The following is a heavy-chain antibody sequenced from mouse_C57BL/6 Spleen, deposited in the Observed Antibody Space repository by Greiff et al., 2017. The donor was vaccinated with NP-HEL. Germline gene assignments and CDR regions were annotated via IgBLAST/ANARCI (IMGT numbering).Heavy chain of an antibody. V-gene: IGHV5-16*01. D-gene: IGHD2-2*01. J-gene: IGHJ3*01. CDR1: GFTFSDYY. Sequence: DVKLVESEGGLVQPGSSMKLSCTASGFTFSDYYMAWVRQVPEKGLEWVANINYDGSSTYYLDSLKSRFIISRDNAKNILYLQMSSLKSEDTATYYCARGGGYPSWFAYWGQGTLVTVSA. CDR3: ARGGGYPSWFAY. CDR2: INYDGSST.